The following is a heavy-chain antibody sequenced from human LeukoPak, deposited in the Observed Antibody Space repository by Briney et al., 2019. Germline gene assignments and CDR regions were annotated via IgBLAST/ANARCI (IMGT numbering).Heavy chain of an antibody. Sequence: ALRLSCAASGFTFSSYAMHWVRQAPGKGLEWVAVISYDGSNKYYADSVKGRLTISRDNSKNTLYLQMNSLRAEDTAVYYCARDPGYCTNGVCPYFDYWGQGTLVTVSS. CDR2: ISYDGSNK. J-gene: IGHJ4*02. CDR3: ARDPGYCTNGVCPYFDY. CDR1: GFTFSSYA. V-gene: IGHV3-30-3*01. D-gene: IGHD2-8*01.